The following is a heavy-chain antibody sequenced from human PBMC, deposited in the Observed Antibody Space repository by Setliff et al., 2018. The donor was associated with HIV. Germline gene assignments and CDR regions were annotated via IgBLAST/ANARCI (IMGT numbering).Heavy chain of an antibody. CDR2: ISSTGTYI. V-gene: IGHV3-21*04. D-gene: IGHD6-13*01. CDR3: AKAAAAGYYYYGMDV. J-gene: IGHJ6*02. Sequence: GGSLRLSCAASGFNFSSHTMNWIRQAPGKGLEWVSSISSTGTYIYYADSMKGRFTISRDNAKNSLYLQMNSLRAEDTALYYCAKAAAAGYYYYGMDVWGQGTTVTVSS. CDR1: GFNFSSHT.